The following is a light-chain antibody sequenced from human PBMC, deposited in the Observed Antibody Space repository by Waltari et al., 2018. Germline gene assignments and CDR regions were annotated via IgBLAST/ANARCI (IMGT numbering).Light chain of an antibody. V-gene: IGKV2-30*02. J-gene: IGKJ1*01. CDR3: MQAAHWPKT. CDR2: KIS. Sequence: DVVMTQSPLSLSVTLGQPASISCRSSQSLVHSDGNTYLNWFHQRPGQSPRRLIYKISNRDSGVPDRFSGSGSGTDFTLKISRVEAEDVGVYYYMQAAHWPKTFGQGTKVEIK. CDR1: QSLVHSDGNTY.